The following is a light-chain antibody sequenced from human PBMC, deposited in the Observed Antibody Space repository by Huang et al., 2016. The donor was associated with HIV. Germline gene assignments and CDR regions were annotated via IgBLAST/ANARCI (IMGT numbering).Light chain of an antibody. J-gene: IGKJ4*01. Sequence: DIQMTQSPSSLSASVGDRVTITCRASQSISIYLNWYQQKPGKAPKLLIYAASSLQSGVPSRFSGSGSGTDFTLTVSNLQPEDFAAYYCQQSYSTPLTFGRGTKVEIK. CDR3: QQSYSTPLT. CDR1: QSISIY. CDR2: AAS. V-gene: IGKV1-39*01.